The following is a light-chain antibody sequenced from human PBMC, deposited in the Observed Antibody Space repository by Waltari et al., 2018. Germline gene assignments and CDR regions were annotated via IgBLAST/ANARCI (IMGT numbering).Light chain of an antibody. CDR3: QTGGHGTWV. CDR1: SGPSNNV. CDR2: VNTDGSH. V-gene: IGLV4-69*01. J-gene: IGLJ3*02. Sequence: QLVLTQSPSASASLGASVKLACTLSSGPSNNVIAWLQQRPEKGPRYLLKVNTDGSHNRGDDVPERFSGSSSGAERYLTISSLQSEDEADYFCQTGGHGTWVFGGGTKLTVL.